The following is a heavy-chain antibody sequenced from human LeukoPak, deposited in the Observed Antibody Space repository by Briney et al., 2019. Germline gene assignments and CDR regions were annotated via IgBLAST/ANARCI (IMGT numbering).Heavy chain of an antibody. CDR3: SRRYSQHPFDD. CDR2: INPNSGGT. V-gene: IGHV1-2*02. Sequence: ASVKVSCTASVYTFTVYYMHWVRQAPGQGHGWMGWINPNSGGTNYAQKFQGRVTMTRDTSTSTDYMWLCRLRSCAPAAFSLSRRYSQHPFDDWGQGTLVTVSS. J-gene: IGHJ4*02. CDR1: VYTFTVYY. D-gene: IGHD5-18*01.